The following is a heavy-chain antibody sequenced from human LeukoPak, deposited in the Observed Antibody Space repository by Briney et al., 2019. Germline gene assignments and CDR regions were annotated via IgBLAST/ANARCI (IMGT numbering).Heavy chain of an antibody. D-gene: IGHD6-13*01. CDR1: GFTFSSFG. CDR2: IWYDASNK. V-gene: IGHV3-33*01. Sequence: PGGSLRLSCAASGFTFSSFGMHWVRQAPGKGLEWVAVIWYDASNKYYADSVKGRFTISRDNSKNTLYLQMNSLRDDDTAVYYCVRGVGVSRFHNLDSWGQGTLVIVSS. J-gene: IGHJ5*01. CDR3: VRGVGVSRFHNLDS.